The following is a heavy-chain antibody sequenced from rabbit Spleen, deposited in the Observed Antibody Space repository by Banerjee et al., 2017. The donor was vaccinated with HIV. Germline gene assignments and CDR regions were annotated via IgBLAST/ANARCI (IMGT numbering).Heavy chain of an antibody. V-gene: IGHV1S40*01. CDR1: GFSFSSSDY. CDR2: IGGSSSGFT. Sequence: QSLEESGGDLVKPGASLTLTCTASGFSFSSSDYMGWVRQAPGKGLEWISCIGGSSSGFTYSATWAKGRFTISKTSSTTVTLQMTSLTVADTATYFCARDTGSSFSSYGMDLWGPGPRHRL. D-gene: IGHD8-1*01. J-gene: IGHJ6*01. CDR3: ARDTGSSFSSYGMDL.